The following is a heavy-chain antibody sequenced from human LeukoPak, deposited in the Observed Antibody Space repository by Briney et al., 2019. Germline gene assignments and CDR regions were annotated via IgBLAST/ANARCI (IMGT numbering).Heavy chain of an antibody. V-gene: IGHV3-21*01. Sequence: GGSLRLSCAASGFTFSSYSMNWVRQAPGKGLEWVSSISSSSSYIYYADSVKGRFTISRDNAKNSLYLQMNSLRAEDTAVYYCARGIVGATSWYLDYWGQGTLVTVSS. CDR1: GFTFSSYS. CDR2: ISSSSSYI. D-gene: IGHD1-26*01. J-gene: IGHJ4*02. CDR3: ARGIVGATSWYLDY.